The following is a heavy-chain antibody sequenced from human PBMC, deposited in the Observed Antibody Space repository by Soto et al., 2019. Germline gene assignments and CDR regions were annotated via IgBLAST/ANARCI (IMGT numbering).Heavy chain of an antibody. J-gene: IGHJ4*02. CDR1: GFTFSSYW. V-gene: IGHV3-7*05. D-gene: IGHD2-21*01. Sequence: EVQLVESGGDLVQPGGSLRLSCAASGFTFSSYWMHWVRQAPGKGLEWVANINQDGNKKYYVDSVKGRFTIYRDNAKNSLYLQMNSMRAEDTAVYYCARNILGHFDYWGQGTLVTVSS. CDR3: ARNILGHFDY. CDR2: INQDGNKK.